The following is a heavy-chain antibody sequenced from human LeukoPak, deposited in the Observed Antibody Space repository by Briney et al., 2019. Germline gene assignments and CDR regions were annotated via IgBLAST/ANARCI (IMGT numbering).Heavy chain of an antibody. CDR1: GGSFSGYY. CDR2: INHSGST. V-gene: IGHV4-34*01. D-gene: IGHD6-13*01. J-gene: IGHJ2*01. CDR3: ARAGYSSSYDYWYFDL. Sequence: PSETLSLTCAVYGGSFSGYYWGWIRQPPGKGLEWIGEINHSGSTNYNPSLKSRVTISVDTSKNQLSLKLSSVTAADTAVYYCARAGYSSSYDYWYFDLWGRGTLVTVSS.